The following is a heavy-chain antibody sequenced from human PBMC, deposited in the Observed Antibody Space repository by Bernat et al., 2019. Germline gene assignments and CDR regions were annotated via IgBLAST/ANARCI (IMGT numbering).Heavy chain of an antibody. D-gene: IGHD6-13*01. CDR2: IWYDGSNK. CDR1: GFTFSSYG. CDR3: AREVEGSSWYPSGNNYGMDV. V-gene: IGHV3-33*01. Sequence: QVQLVESGGGVVQPGRSLRLSCAASGFTFSSYGMHWVRQAPGKGLEWVAVIWYDGSNKYYADSVKGRFTISRDNSKNTLYLQMNSLRAEDTAVYYWAREVEGSSWYPSGNNYGMDVWGQGTTVTVSS. J-gene: IGHJ6*02.